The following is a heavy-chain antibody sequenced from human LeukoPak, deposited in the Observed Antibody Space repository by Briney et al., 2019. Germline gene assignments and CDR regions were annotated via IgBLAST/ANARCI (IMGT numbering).Heavy chain of an antibody. D-gene: IGHD2-15*01. J-gene: IGHJ4*02. CDR3: AKAPVTSCRGAFCYPFDY. CDR1: GFNLSSYW. CDR2: MSSSDDGR. Sequence: PGGSLRLSCAASGFNLSSYWMSWVRQAPGKGLEWVSAMSSSDDGRYYAASVRGRFTISRDTSRSTLYLQMNSLRAEDAAVYYCAKAPVTSCRGAFCYPFDYWGQGTLVTVSS. V-gene: IGHV3-23*01.